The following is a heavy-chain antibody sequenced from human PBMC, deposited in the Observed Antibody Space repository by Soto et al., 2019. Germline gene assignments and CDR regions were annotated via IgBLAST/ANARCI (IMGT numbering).Heavy chain of an antibody. V-gene: IGHV3-23*01. CDR1: GFTFSSYA. Sequence: PGGSLRLSCAASGFTFSSYAMSWVRQAPGKGLEWVSAISGSGGSTYYADSVKGRFTISRDNSKNTLYLQMKSLRAEDRAVYYCAKTNPFMVRGVIIRALDYWCQAILVTVS. CDR3: AKTNPFMVRGVIIRALDY. CDR2: ISGSGGST. D-gene: IGHD3-10*01. J-gene: IGHJ4*02.